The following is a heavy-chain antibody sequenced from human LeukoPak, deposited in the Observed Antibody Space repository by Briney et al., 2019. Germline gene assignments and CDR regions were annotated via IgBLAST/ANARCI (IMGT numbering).Heavy chain of an antibody. CDR2: ISGSGGST. J-gene: IGHJ4*02. D-gene: IGHD5-24*01. CDR3: ARGRNQDGYNPLGY. Sequence: GGSLRLSCAASGFTFSSYAMSWVRQAPGKGLEWVSAISGSGGSTYYADSVKGRFTISRDNSKNTLYLQMNSLRAEDTAVYYCARGRNQDGYNPLGYWGQGTLVTVSS. V-gene: IGHV3-23*01. CDR1: GFTFSSYA.